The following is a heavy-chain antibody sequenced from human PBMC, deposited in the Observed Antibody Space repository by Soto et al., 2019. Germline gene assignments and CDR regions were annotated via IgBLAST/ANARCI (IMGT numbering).Heavy chain of an antibody. J-gene: IGHJ5*01. CDR2: ISSTTSYV. D-gene: IGHD2-2*01. Sequence: GGSLSLSCTASGFTFSRYGMNWARQAPGKGLEWVASISSTTSYVYYADSVKGRFSTSRDNAKNILYLEMYALRTEDTAVYYCARDPSEGRVGNWFESWGQGTLVTVSS. V-gene: IGHV3-21*06. CDR1: GFTFSRYG. CDR3: ARDPSEGRVGNWFES.